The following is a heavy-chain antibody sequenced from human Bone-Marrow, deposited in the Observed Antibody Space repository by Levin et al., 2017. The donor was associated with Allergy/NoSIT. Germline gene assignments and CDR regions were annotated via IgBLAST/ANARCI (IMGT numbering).Heavy chain of an antibody. V-gene: IGHV3-11*01. J-gene: IGHJ6*02. CDR3: ARGGRQSGYYFYALDV. CDR1: GFRFTDYF. CDR2: ISTTGSTT. Sequence: GGSLRLSCAASGFRFTDYFMSWVRQAPGKGLEGLSYISTTGSTTYYADSVKGRFSISRDNADNSIYLDMTSLRADDTAVYYCARGGRQSGYYFYALDVWGQGTTVTVSS. D-gene: IGHD6-25*01.